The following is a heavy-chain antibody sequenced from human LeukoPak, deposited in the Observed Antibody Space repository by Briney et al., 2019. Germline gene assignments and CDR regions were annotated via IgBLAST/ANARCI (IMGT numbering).Heavy chain of an antibody. V-gene: IGHV3-21*01. J-gene: IGHJ6*02. CDR2: ISSSSSYI. D-gene: IGHD3-9*01. CDR1: GFTFSSYS. Sequence: GGSLRLSCAASGFTFSSYSMNWVRQAPGKGLEWVSSISSSSSYIYYADSVKGRFTISRDNAKNSLYLQTNSLRAEDTAVYYCARAGLEASYYYYGMDVWGQGTTVTVSS. CDR3: ARAGLEASYYYYGMDV.